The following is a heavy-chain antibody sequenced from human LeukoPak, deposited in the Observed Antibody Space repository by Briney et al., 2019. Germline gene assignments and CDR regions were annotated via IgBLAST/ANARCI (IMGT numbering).Heavy chain of an antibody. CDR3: AREDGYCSGGNCYSYFDS. D-gene: IGHD2-15*01. J-gene: IGHJ4*02. CDR2: IKKTGSET. V-gene: IGHV3-7*01. CDR1: GFTFSHFW. Sequence: GTSLRLSCAASGFTFSHFWMSWVRQAPGKGLEWVAYIKKTGSETYYVDSVKGRFTITRDNTRSSLFLQMYSLRAEDTAVYFRAREDGYCSGGNCYSYFDSWGQGTLVTVSS.